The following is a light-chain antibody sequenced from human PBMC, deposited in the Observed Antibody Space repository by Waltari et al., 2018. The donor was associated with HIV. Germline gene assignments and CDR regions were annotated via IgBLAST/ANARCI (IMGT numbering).Light chain of an antibody. CDR1: SSNVGSDDI. CDR3: CSCPRSGIRYV. Sequence: QSALTQPASVSGSPGQSITISCTGTSSNVGSDDIVSWYQQHPGEAPKLNIYEVTKRPSGVSNRFSGSKSGNTASLTISGLQAEDEADYYCCSCPRSGIRYVFGTGTKVTVL. V-gene: IGLV2-23*02. CDR2: EVT. J-gene: IGLJ1*01.